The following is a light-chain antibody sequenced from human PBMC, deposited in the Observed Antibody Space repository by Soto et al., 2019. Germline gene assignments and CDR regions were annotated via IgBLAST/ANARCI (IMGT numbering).Light chain of an antibody. CDR3: QQYGRSHWT. J-gene: IGKJ1*01. CDR2: GAS. Sequence: EIVLTQSPGTLSLSPGERATLSCRASQSVRSNYLAWYRQTPGQAPRLLIYGASNRATGMPDRFSGSGSGTDLTLIISRLEPEDFALYYCQQYGRSHWTFGQGTKVSIK. V-gene: IGKV3-20*01. CDR1: QSVRSNY.